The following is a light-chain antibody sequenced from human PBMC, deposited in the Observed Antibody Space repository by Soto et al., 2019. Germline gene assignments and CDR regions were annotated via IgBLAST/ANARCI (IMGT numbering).Light chain of an antibody. J-gene: IGLJ3*02. CDR3: SSYTSSSTWL. CDR2: EVS. Sequence: QSALTQPASVSGSPGQSITISCTGTSSDVGAYNYVSWYQQHPGKAPKLMIYEVSKRPSGVSNRFSGSKSANTASLTISGLQAGDEAYYYCSSYTSSSTWLFGGGTKLTVL. CDR1: SSDVGAYNY. V-gene: IGLV2-14*03.